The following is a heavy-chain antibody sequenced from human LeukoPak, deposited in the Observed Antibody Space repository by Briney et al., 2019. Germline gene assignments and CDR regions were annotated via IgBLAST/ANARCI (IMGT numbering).Heavy chain of an antibody. J-gene: IGHJ5*02. CDR2: IYYSGDT. D-gene: IGHD4/OR15-4a*01. CDR3: VRGPYGASISKWFDP. CDR1: GFTFSSDA. V-gene: IGHV4-59*01. Sequence: GSLRLSCAASGFTFSSDAMHWVRQAPGKGLEWIGYIYYSGDTAYNPSLRSRVTMSVDTSKNQFSLQLRSMTTADTAVYYCVRGPYGASISKWFDPWGQGTQVIVSP.